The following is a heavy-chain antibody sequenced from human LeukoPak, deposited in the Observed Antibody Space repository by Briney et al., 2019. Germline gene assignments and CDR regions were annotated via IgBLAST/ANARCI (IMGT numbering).Heavy chain of an antibody. CDR2: LDWDDDK. J-gene: IGHJ4*02. CDR3: ARITPAGRQLDY. CDR1: GFSLRTSGMC. V-gene: IGHV2-70*11. Sequence: SGPALVKPTQPLTLTCTFSGFSLRTSGMCVSWIRQPPGKALEWLARLDWDDDKYYSTSLKTRLTLSKDTSKHQVVLTMTNMDPVDTATYYCARITPAGRQLDYWGQGTLVTVSS. D-gene: IGHD6-13*01.